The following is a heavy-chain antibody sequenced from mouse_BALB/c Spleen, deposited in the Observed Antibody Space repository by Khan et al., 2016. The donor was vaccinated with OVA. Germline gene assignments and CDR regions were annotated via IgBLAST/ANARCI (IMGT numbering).Heavy chain of an antibody. V-gene: IGHV9-3-1*01. Sequence: QIQLVQSGPEVKKPGETVKISCKASGHTFTKFGMNWVKQAPGKGLKWMGWINTYTGEPTYADDFNGRFAFSLETSASTAYLQINNLKNEDTATYFCARPPYFSYVLDNWGQGTLVTVPS. CDR3: ARPPYFSYVLDN. D-gene: IGHD2-10*01. CDR1: GHTFTKFG. J-gene: IGHJ4*01. CDR2: INTYTGEP.